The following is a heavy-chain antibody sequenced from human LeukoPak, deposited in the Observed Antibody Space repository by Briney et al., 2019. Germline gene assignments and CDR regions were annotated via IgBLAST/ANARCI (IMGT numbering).Heavy chain of an antibody. CDR1: GGSFSGYY. Sequence: PSETLSLTCAVYGGSFSGYYWSWIRQPPGKGLEWIGEINHSGSTNYNPSLKSRVTISVDTSKNQFSLKLSSVTAADTAMYYCACGGDCLDYWGQGTLVTVSS. CDR3: ACGGDCLDY. J-gene: IGHJ4*02. D-gene: IGHD2-21*01. V-gene: IGHV4-34*01. CDR2: INHSGST.